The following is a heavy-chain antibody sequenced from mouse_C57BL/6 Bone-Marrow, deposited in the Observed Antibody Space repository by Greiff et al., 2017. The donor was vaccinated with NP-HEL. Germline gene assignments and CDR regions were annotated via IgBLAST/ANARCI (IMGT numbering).Heavy chain of an antibody. CDR1: GFSINSDCY. CDR2: TFYSGIT. Sequence: EVKVEESGPSLVRPSQTLSLTCTVTGFSINSDCYWIWIRQFPGNKLEYIGYTFYSGITYYNPALESRTYITRDTSKNQFSLKLSSVPTEDTATDYCARGLPRYWYFDVWGTGTTVTVSS. V-gene: IGHV3-3*01. J-gene: IGHJ1*03. D-gene: IGHD2-1*01. CDR3: ARGLPRYWYFDV.